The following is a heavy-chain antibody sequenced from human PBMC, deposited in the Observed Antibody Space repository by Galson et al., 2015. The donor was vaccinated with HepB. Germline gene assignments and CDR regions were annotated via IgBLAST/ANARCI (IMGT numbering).Heavy chain of an antibody. CDR1: GYSFTSYW. CDR2: IYPGDSDT. Sequence: QSGAEVKKPGESLKISCKGSGYSFTSYWIGWVRQMPGKGLEWMGIIYPGDSDTRYSPSFQGQVTISADKSISTAYLQWSSLKASGTAMYYCARHERFLEWSSWGFDPWGQGTLVTVSS. J-gene: IGHJ5*02. D-gene: IGHD3-3*01. CDR3: ARHERFLEWSSWGFDP. V-gene: IGHV5-51*01.